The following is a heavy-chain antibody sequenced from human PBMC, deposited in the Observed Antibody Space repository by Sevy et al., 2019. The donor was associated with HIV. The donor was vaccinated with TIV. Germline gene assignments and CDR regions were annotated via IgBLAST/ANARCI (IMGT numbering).Heavy chain of an antibody. CDR3: ARDNRWFRELTSYYYYGMDV. Sequence: SETLSLTCTVSGGSISSYYWSWIRQPAGKGLEWIGRIYTSGSTNYNPSLKSRVTMSVDTSKNQFSLKLSSVTAADTAVYYCARDNRWFRELTSYYYYGMDVWGQGTTVTVSS. D-gene: IGHD3-10*01. CDR2: IYTSGST. J-gene: IGHJ6*02. V-gene: IGHV4-4*07. CDR1: GGSISSYY.